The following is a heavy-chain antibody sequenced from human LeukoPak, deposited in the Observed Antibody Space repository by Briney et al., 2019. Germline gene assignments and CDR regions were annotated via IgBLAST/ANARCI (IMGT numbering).Heavy chain of an antibody. Sequence: ASVKVSCKASGYTFTGYYMHWVRQAPGQGLEWMGRINPNSGGTNYAQKFQGRVTMTRDTSISTASMELSRLRSDDTAVYYCAREWRAVRGPYYYYGMDVWGQGTTVTVSS. V-gene: IGHV1-2*06. J-gene: IGHJ6*02. CDR1: GYTFTGYY. D-gene: IGHD3-10*01. CDR3: AREWRAVRGPYYYYGMDV. CDR2: INPNSGGT.